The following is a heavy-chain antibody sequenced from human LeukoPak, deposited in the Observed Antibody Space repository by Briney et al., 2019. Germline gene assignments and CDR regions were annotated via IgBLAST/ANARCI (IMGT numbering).Heavy chain of an antibody. CDR1: GGTFSSYT. J-gene: IGHJ4*02. CDR3: ARGNHGDYYFDY. CDR2: IIPILGIA. V-gene: IGHV1-69*02. Sequence: SVKVSCKASGGTFSSYTISWVRQAPGQGLEWMGRIIPILGIANYAQKFQGRVTITSDKSTSTAYMELSSLRSEDTAVYYCARGNHGDYYFDYWGQGTLVTVSS. D-gene: IGHD4-17*01.